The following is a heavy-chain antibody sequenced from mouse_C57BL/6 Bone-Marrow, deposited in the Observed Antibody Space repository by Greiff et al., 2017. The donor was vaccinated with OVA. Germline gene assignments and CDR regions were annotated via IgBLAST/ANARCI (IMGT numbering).Heavy chain of an antibody. J-gene: IGHJ3*01. CDR3: ARRGSWFAY. D-gene: IGHD1-2*01. CDR1: GFTFSSYG. V-gene: IGHV5-6*02. CDR2: ISSGGSYT. Sequence: EVMLVESGGDLVKPGGSLKLSCAASGFTFSSYGMSWVRQTPDKRLEWVATISSGGSYTYYPDSVKGRFTISRDNAKSTLYLQMSSLKSEDTAMYYCARRGSWFAYWGQGTLVTVSA.